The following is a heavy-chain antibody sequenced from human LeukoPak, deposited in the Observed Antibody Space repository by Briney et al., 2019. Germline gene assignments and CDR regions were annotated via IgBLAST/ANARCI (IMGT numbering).Heavy chain of an antibody. CDR1: GGSISSYY. J-gene: IGHJ4*02. D-gene: IGHD6-13*01. CDR3: ARGFSSSQFDY. V-gene: IGHV4-4*07. CDR2: IYTSGST. Sequence: SETLSLTCTVSGGSISSYYRSWIRQPAGKGLEWIGRIYTSGSTNYNPSLKSRDTMSVDTSKNQFSLKLSSVTAADTAVYYCARGFSSSQFDYWGQGTLVTVSS.